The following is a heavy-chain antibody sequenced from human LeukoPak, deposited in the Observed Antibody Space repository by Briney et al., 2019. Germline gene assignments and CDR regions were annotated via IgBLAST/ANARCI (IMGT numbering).Heavy chain of an antibody. CDR1: GGSISSSSYY. CDR3: ARHRRDCSGGSCYYLPYYYYYYMDV. J-gene: IGHJ6*03. CDR2: IYYSGST. Sequence: PSETLSLTCTVSGGSISSSSYYWGWIRQPPGKGLEWIGSIYYSGSTYYNPSLKSRVTISVDTSKDQFSLKLSSVTAADTAVYYCARHRRDCSGGSCYYLPYYYYYYMDVWGKGTTVTISS. D-gene: IGHD2-15*01. V-gene: IGHV4-39*01.